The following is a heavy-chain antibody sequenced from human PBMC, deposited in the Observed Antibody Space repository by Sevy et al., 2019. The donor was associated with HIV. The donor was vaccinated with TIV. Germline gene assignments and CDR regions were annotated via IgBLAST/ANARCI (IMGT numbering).Heavy chain of an antibody. CDR3: ARETLSGYNL. Sequence: GGSLRLSCAVSGFAVSNNYMSWVGQAPGKGLESVSAIYSGGNTYYADSVKGRFTISRDNSKNTVYLQMSSLRAEDTAVYYCARETLSGYNLWGQGTLVTVSS. J-gene: IGHJ4*02. CDR1: GFAVSNNY. D-gene: IGHD5-12*01. V-gene: IGHV3-53*01. CDR2: IYSGGNT.